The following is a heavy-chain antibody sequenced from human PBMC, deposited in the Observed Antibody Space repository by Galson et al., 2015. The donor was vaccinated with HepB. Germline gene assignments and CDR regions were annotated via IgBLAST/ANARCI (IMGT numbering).Heavy chain of an antibody. CDR3: ARGSRRYSYGCDY. CDR2: ISGSGGST. J-gene: IGHJ4*02. V-gene: IGHV3-23*01. D-gene: IGHD5-18*01. CDR1: GFTFSSYA. Sequence: SLRLSCAASGFTFSSYAMSWVRQAPGKGLEWVSAISGSGGSTYYADSVKGRFTISRDNANNSLYLHMNSLRAEDTAVYYCARGSRRYSYGCDYWGQGTLVTVSS.